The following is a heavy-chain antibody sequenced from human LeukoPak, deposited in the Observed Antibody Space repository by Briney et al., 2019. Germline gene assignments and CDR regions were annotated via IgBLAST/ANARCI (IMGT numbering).Heavy chain of an antibody. V-gene: IGHV3-9*01. J-gene: IGHJ6*02. CDR3: AKDVGRYYYGSGSYGMDV. CDR1: GFTFDDYA. Sequence: PGGSLRLSCAASGFTFDDYAMHWVRQAPGKGLEWVSGISWNSGSIGGADSVKGQFTISRDNAKNSLYLQMNSLRAEDTALYYCAKDVGRYYYGSGSYGMDVWGXXXTXTVSS. CDR2: ISWNSGSI. D-gene: IGHD3-10*01.